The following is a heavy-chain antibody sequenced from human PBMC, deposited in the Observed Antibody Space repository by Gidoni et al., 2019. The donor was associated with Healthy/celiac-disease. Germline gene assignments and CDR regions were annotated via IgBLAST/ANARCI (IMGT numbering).Heavy chain of an antibody. Sequence: EVQLVESGVGLVQPGRSLRLSCAASGFTFDDYAMHWVRQAPGKGLEWVSGISWNSGSIGYADSVKGRFTISRDNAKNSLYLQMNSLRAEDTALYYCAKDIYGSGSYFHYYYYGMDVWGQGTTVTVSS. CDR2: ISWNSGSI. D-gene: IGHD3-10*01. CDR3: AKDIYGSGSYFHYYYYGMDV. CDR1: GFTFDDYA. J-gene: IGHJ6*02. V-gene: IGHV3-9*01.